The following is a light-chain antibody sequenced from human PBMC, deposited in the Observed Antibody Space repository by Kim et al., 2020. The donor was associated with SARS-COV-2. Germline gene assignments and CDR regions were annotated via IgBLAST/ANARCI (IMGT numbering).Light chain of an antibody. Sequence: GQSITISCTGTSSDVGNYNYFSWYQQHPGKAPKLMIYDVSKWPSGVSTRFSGSKSGNTASLTISGLQAEDEADYYCSSYTSSNTVIFGGGTQLTVL. CDR1: SSDVGNYNY. J-gene: IGLJ2*01. V-gene: IGLV2-14*04. CDR2: DVS. CDR3: SSYTSSNTVI.